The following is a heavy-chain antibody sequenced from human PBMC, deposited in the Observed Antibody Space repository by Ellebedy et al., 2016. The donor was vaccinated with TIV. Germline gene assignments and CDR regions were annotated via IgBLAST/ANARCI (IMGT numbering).Heavy chain of an antibody. CDR2: ISTYNGDT. J-gene: IGHJ6*02. CDR1: GYTFTSYG. CDR3: ARGLREGKATGNYYGMDV. Sequence: AASVKVSCKASGYTFTSYGVIWVRQAPGQGLEWMGWISTYNGDTGFAQRLQDRITMTTDTSTSTAYMDLRSLRSDDTAVYYCARGLREGKATGNYYGMDVWGQGTTVTVSS. V-gene: IGHV1-18*04. D-gene: IGHD1-26*01.